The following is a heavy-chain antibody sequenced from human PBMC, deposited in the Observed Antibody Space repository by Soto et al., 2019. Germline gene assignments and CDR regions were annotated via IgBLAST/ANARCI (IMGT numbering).Heavy chain of an antibody. J-gene: IGHJ4*02. CDR3: ARDLESMATVY. Sequence: PGGSLRLSCAASGFTFSSYGMHWVRQAPGKGLEWVAVIWYDGSNKYYADSVKGRFTISRDNSKNTLYLQMNSLRAEDTAVYYCARDLESMATVYWGQGTLVTVSS. D-gene: IGHD3-10*01. CDR2: IWYDGSNK. CDR1: GFTFSSYG. V-gene: IGHV3-33*01.